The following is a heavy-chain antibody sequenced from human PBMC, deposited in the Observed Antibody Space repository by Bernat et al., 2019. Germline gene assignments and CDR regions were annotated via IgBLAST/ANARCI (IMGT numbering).Heavy chain of an antibody. CDR1: GFTFSSYA. V-gene: IGHV3-23*01. CDR3: ARGTSTSAPYMDV. J-gene: IGHJ6*03. Sequence: EVQLLESGGGLVQPGGSLRLSCAASGFTFSSYAMTWVRQAPGKGLEWVSGIGASGSSTYYADSVKGRFTISRDNSKNTLYLQMNSLRAEDTSVYYCARGTSTSAPYMDVWGKGTTVTVSS. CDR2: IGASGSST.